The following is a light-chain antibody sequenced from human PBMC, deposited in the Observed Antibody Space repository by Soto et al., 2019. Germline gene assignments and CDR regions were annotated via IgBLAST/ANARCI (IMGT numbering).Light chain of an antibody. CDR1: ETMTSY. CDR2: ATS. CDR3: QQSYRTPLT. Sequence: GDRVTITCRASETMTSYLHWYQQKPGKAPKLLIYATSNLPSGVPSRFIGSGSGTDFTLTITSLQPEDFATYYCQQSYRTPLTFGGGTKVEIK. V-gene: IGKV1-39*01. J-gene: IGKJ4*01.